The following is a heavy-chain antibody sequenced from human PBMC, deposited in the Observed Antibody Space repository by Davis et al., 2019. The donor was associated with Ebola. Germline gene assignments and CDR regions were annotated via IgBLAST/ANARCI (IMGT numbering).Heavy chain of an antibody. CDR2: IYHTGDT. V-gene: IGHV4-34*01. CDR3: ARVNFCIGGSCYSHDH. D-gene: IGHD2-15*01. CDR1: GGSFSTYY. Sequence: SETLSLTCTVSGGSFSTYYWSWIRQPPGKGLEWIGEIYHTGDTNYNPSLKSRVTISVDTSKNQFSLRLNSVTAADTAVYYCARVNFCIGGSCYSHDHWGQGTLVTVSS. J-gene: IGHJ5*02.